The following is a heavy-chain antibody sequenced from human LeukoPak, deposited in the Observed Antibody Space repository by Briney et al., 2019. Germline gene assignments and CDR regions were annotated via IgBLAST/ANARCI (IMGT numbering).Heavy chain of an antibody. V-gene: IGHV4-39*07. Sequence: SETLSLTCTVSGGSISSSSYYWGWIRQPPGKGLEWIGSIYYSGSTYYNPSLKSRVTISVDTSKNQFSLKLSSVTAADTAVYYCARADSSSGRYYYYMDVWGKGTTVTVSS. J-gene: IGHJ6*03. CDR1: GGSISSSSYY. CDR3: ARADSSSGRYYYYMDV. D-gene: IGHD6-6*01. CDR2: IYYSGST.